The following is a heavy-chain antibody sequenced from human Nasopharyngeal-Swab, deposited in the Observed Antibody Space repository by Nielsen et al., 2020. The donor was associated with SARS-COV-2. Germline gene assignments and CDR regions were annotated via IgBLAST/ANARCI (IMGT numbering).Heavy chain of an antibody. CDR3: ARDGYASGIDY. V-gene: IGHV4-59*01. J-gene: IGHJ4*02. Sequence: RQAPGKGLEWIGYIYYSGSTNYNPSLKSRVTISVDTSKNQFSLKVSSVTAADTAAYYCARDGYASGIDYWGQGTLVTVSS. D-gene: IGHD3-16*01. CDR2: IYYSGST.